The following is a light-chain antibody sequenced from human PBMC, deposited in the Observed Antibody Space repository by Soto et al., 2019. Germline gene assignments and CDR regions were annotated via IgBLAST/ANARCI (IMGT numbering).Light chain of an antibody. CDR3: KSYAGSNTYV. CDR2: EVV. CDR1: KNDIGVYDF. V-gene: IGLV2-8*01. Sequence: QSALTQPPSASGSPGQSVTISCTGTKNDIGVYDFVSWYQHHPGKAPRLIIYEVVQRPSGVPDRFSGSKSGNTASLTVPGLQDADEDDYFCKSYAGSNTYVFGSGDQGHRT. J-gene: IGLJ1*01.